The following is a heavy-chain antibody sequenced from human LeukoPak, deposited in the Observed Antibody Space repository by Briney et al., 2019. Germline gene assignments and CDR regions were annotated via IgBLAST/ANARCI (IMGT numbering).Heavy chain of an antibody. Sequence: GGSLRLSCAASGFTFDDYGMSWVRQAPGKGLEWVSGINWNGGSTGYADSVKGRFTISRDNAKNSLYLQMNSLRAEDTALYYCARWSTPRGYQLYYYYYMDVWGKGTTVTVSS. V-gene: IGHV3-20*04. CDR3: ARWSTPRGYQLYYYYYMDV. CDR2: INWNGGST. D-gene: IGHD2-2*01. CDR1: GFTFDDYG. J-gene: IGHJ6*03.